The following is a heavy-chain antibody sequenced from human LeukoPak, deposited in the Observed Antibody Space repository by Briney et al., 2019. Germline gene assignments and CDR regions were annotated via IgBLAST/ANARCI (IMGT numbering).Heavy chain of an antibody. CDR2: IYYSGST. CDR1: GGSISNYY. V-gene: IGHV4-59*01. Sequence: PSETLSPTCTVSGGSISNYYWTWIRQPPGKGLEWIGYIYYSGSTNYNPSLKSRVTISVDTSKNQFSLKLSSVTAADTAVYYCARDGAYDFWSGYHPGYFDYWGQGTLVTVSS. J-gene: IGHJ4*02. CDR3: ARDGAYDFWSGYHPGYFDY. D-gene: IGHD3-3*01.